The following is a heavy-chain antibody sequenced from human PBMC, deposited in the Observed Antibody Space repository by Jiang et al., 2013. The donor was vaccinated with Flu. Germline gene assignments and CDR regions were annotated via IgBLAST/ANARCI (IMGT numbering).Heavy chain of an antibody. Sequence: TLTLTCNFSGFSLSTAGMCVSWIRQPPGKALEWLARIDWDDDKYYSTSLKTRLTISKDTSKNQVVLTMTNMDPVDTATYYCARALNYYSAFDIWGQGTVVTVSS. CDR2: IDWDDDK. V-gene: IGHV2-70*11. D-gene: IGHD3-10*01. J-gene: IGHJ3*02. CDR1: GFSLSTAGMC. CDR3: ARALNYYSAFDI.